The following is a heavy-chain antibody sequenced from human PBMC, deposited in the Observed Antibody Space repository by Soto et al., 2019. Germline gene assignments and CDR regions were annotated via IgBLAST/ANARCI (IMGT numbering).Heavy chain of an antibody. V-gene: IGHV4-30-4*01. Sequence: QVQLQESGPGLVKPSQTLSLTCTVSGGSISSGDYYWSWLRQPPWKGLEWIGYIYYSGSTYYNPSLKSRVTISVDTSKNQFSLKLSSVTAADTAVYYCARDRTGRNEFDPWGQGTLVTVSS. CDR1: GGSISSGDYY. CDR2: IYYSGST. CDR3: ARDRTGRNEFDP. J-gene: IGHJ5*02. D-gene: IGHD1-1*01.